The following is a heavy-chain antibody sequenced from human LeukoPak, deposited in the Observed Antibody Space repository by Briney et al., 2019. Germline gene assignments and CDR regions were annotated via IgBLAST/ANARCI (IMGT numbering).Heavy chain of an antibody. Sequence: PGESLKISCKGSGYSFTSYWIGWVRQMPGKGLEWMGIIYPGDSDTRYSPSFQGQVTISADKSISTAYLQWSSLKASDTAMYYCARGTYYDFWSGFHTNNWFDPWGQGTLVTVSS. V-gene: IGHV5-51*01. D-gene: IGHD3-3*01. CDR2: IYPGDSDT. CDR1: GYSFTSYW. CDR3: ARGTYYDFWSGFHTNNWFDP. J-gene: IGHJ5*02.